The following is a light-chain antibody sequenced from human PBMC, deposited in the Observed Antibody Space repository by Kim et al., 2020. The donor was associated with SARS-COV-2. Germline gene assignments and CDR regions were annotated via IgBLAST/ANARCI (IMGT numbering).Light chain of an antibody. Sequence: SLSPGETPTPSGRASQSISNNLACYRQKPGQAPRLLIYRASIRVTCIPATFSGSVSGTEFSLSTSSLQSIDFAVYYCQQYNNWRTFGQGTKG. J-gene: IGKJ1*01. CDR1: QSISNN. CDR2: RAS. CDR3: QQYNNWRT. V-gene: IGKV3-15*01.